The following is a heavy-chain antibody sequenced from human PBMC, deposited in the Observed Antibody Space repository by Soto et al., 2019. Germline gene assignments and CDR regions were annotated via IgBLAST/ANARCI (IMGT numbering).Heavy chain of an antibody. CDR3: ARDREYYYDSSGNYYYHYGMDV. CDR1: GYTFTNYG. J-gene: IGHJ6*02. V-gene: IGHV1-18*04. D-gene: IGHD3-22*01. CDR2: ISGYNGNT. Sequence: ASVNVSCKASGYTFTNYGISWVRQAPGQGLEWMGWISGYNGNTKYAQKFQGRVTMTTDTPTNTAYMELRSLRSDDTAVYYCARDREYYYDSSGNYYYHYGMDVWGQGTTVTVS.